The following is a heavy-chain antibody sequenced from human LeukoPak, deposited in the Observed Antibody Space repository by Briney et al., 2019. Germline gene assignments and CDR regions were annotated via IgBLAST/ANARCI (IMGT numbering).Heavy chain of an antibody. J-gene: IGHJ3*02. CDR2: INPNSGGT. D-gene: IGHD2-2*02. CDR1: GYTFTSYY. V-gene: IGHV1-2*02. Sequence: ASVKVSCKAPGYTFTSYYMHWVRQAPGQGLEWMGWINPNSGGTNYAQKFQGRVTMTRDTSISTAYMELSRLRSDDTAVYYCARQGPDYCSSTSCFTHAFDIWGQGTMVTVSS. CDR3: ARQGPDYCSSTSCFTHAFDI.